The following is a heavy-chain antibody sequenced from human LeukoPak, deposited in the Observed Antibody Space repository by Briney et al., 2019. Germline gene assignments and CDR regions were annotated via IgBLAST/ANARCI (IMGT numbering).Heavy chain of an antibody. Sequence: GSSVKVSCKASGGTFSSYAISWVRQASGQGLEWMGGIIPIFGTANYAQKFQGRVTITADESTSTAYMELSSLRSEDTAVYYCASPGRKREDQLGTLEYYFDYWGQGTLVTVSS. D-gene: IGHD7-27*01. CDR2: IIPIFGTA. V-gene: IGHV1-69*01. CDR3: ASPGRKREDQLGTLEYYFDY. J-gene: IGHJ4*02. CDR1: GGTFSSYA.